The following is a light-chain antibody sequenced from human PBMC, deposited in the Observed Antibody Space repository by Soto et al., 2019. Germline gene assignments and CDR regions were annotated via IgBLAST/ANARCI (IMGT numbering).Light chain of an antibody. J-gene: IGLJ1*01. V-gene: IGLV2-14*01. CDR3: SSYTITSIRSV. CDR1: SSDVGGYKY. Sequence: QSGLTQPASVSGSPGQSITISCTGTSSDVGGYKYVSWYQQHPGKAPKLVIYEVSNRPSGVPNRFSGSKSGNTASLTISGLQAEDEADYYCSSYTITSIRSVFGTGTKVTV. CDR2: EVS.